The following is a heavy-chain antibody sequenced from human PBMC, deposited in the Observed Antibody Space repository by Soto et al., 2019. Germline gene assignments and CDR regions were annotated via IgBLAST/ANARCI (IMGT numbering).Heavy chain of an antibody. CDR1: GFTFSMYC. V-gene: IGHV3-74*01. J-gene: IGHJ4*02. Sequence: PXESLSLSCAASGFTFSMYCMHWVRQVPGKGPEWVSRINDDGSHTNYADSVKGRFTISRDNAKNTLYLQMNDLRAEDTAVYYCTRGPPSTSTGTGALWGQGTLVTVSS. CDR2: INDDGSHT. CDR3: TRGPPSTSTGTGAL. D-gene: IGHD1-1*01.